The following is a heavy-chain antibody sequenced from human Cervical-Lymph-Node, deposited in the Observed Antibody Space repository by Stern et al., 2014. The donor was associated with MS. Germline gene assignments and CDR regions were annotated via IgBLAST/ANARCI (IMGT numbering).Heavy chain of an antibody. CDR3: ARGELKEGLVRGMDV. CDR1: GGTFSSYA. CDR2: ISPIFGQA. D-gene: IGHD1-26*01. Sequence: QVQLVESGAEVKKPGSSVQVSCKASGGTFSSYAISWGRHAPGQGLEWMGGISPIFGQATYAPKLPARVPITADESTSTAYMELSSLRSEDTAVYYCARGELKEGLVRGMDVWGQGTTVTVSS. J-gene: IGHJ6*02. V-gene: IGHV1-69*01.